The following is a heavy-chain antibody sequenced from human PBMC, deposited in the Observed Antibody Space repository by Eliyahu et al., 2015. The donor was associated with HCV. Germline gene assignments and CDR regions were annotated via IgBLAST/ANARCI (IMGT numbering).Heavy chain of an antibody. Sequence: QVQLVQSGAEVKKPGSSVKVSCKASGXTFSSYTIXWVXQAPXXXLEWMGRIXPILGIANYAQKFQGRVTITADKSTSTAYMELSSLRSEDTAVYYCARALRLPDSWEKYDYVWGTPGEVYAFDIWGQGTMVTVSS. CDR3: ARALRLPDSWEKYDYVWGTPGEVYAFDI. CDR1: GXTFSSYT. J-gene: IGHJ3*02. D-gene: IGHD3-16*01. CDR2: IXPILGIA. V-gene: IGHV1-69*02.